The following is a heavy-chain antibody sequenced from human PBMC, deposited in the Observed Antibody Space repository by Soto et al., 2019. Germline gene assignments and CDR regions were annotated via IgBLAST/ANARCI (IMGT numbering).Heavy chain of an antibody. V-gene: IGHV1-69*04. Sequence: SVKVSCKASGGTFSSYTISWVRQAPGQGLEWMGRIIPILGIANYAQKFQGRVTITADKSTSTAYMELSSLRSEDTAVYYCARDLPKMTTVTTMGYYYYYGMDVWGQGTTVTVSS. J-gene: IGHJ6*02. CDR2: IIPILGIA. D-gene: IGHD4-4*01. CDR1: GGTFSSYT. CDR3: ARDLPKMTTVTTMGYYYYYGMDV.